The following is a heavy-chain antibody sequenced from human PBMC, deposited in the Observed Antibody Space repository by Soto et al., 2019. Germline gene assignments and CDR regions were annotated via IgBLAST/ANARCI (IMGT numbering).Heavy chain of an antibody. Sequence: ASVKVSCTASGYTFTSYYMHWVRQAPGQGLEWMGIINPSGGSTSYAQKFQGRVTISVDTSKNQFSLKLSSVTAADTAVYYCARIDGMVRGVITSPTGPWGQGTLVTVSS. CDR1: GYTFTSYY. D-gene: IGHD3-10*01. J-gene: IGHJ5*02. CDR3: ARIDGMVRGVITSPTGP. V-gene: IGHV1-46*01. CDR2: INPSGGST.